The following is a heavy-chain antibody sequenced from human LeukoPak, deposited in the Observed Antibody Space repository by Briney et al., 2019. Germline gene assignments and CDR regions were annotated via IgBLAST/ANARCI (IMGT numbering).Heavy chain of an antibody. D-gene: IGHD3-22*01. CDR1: GFTFSSYS. CDR2: ISSSSYI. Sequence: TGGSLRLSCAASGFTFSSYSMNWVRQAPGKGLEWVSSISSSSYIYYADSVKGRFTISRDNAKNSLYLQMNSLRAEDTAVYYCARDGKIYDSSGYYYYFDYWAQGTLVTVSS. V-gene: IGHV3-21*01. CDR3: ARDGKIYDSSGYYYYFDY. J-gene: IGHJ4*02.